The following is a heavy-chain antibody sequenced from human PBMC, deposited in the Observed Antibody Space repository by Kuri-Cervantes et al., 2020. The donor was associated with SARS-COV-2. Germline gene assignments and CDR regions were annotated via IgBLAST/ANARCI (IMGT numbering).Heavy chain of an antibody. V-gene: IGHV3-53*01. CDR3: ATGAANSYMDV. CDR2: IYNDGTT. D-gene: IGHD3-10*01. J-gene: IGHJ6*03. Sequence: GESLKISCAASGFTVSSNHMSWVRQAPGKGLEWVSIIYNDGTTYYADSVKGRFNISRDTSKNTVSLHMNSLRAEDTAMYYCATGAANSYMDVWGRGTTVTVSS. CDR1: GFTVSSNH.